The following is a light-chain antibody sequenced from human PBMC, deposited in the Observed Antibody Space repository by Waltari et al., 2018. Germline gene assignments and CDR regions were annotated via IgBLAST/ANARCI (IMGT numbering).Light chain of an antibody. Sequence: PGERATLSCRASQSVRGSLAWYQQKAGQAPRLLIYGASSRATGIPDRFSGSGSGTDFSLTISRLEPEDFAVYYCQHYVRLPATFGQGTKVEI. V-gene: IGKV3-20*01. CDR2: GAS. J-gene: IGKJ1*01. CDR1: QSVRGS. CDR3: QHYVRLPAT.